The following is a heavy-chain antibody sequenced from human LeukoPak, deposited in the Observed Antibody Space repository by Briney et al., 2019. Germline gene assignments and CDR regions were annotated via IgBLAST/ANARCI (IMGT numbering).Heavy chain of an antibody. CDR2: ISSSSSYI. CDR1: GFTFSSYS. D-gene: IGHD1-26*01. CDR3: ARWEAPGYYGMDV. Sequence: MSGGSLRLSCAASGFTFSSYSMNWVRQAPGKGLEWVSSISSSSSYIYYADSVKGRFTISRDNAKNSLYLQMNSLRAEDTAVYYCARWEAPGYYGMDVWGQGTTVTVSS. J-gene: IGHJ6*02. V-gene: IGHV3-21*01.